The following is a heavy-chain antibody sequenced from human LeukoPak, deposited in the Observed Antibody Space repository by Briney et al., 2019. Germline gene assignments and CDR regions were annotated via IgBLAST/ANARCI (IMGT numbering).Heavy chain of an antibody. CDR3: AKDEAGKSATGAFDI. CDR1: GGSISGYY. D-gene: IGHD1-26*01. Sequence: PSETLSLTCTVSGGSISGYYWSWIRQPAGKGLEWIGYIYYSGSTNYNPSLKSRVTISVDTSKNQFSLKLSSVTAADTAVYYCAKDEAGKSATGAFDIWGQGTMVTVSS. V-gene: IGHV4-59*01. J-gene: IGHJ3*02. CDR2: IYYSGST.